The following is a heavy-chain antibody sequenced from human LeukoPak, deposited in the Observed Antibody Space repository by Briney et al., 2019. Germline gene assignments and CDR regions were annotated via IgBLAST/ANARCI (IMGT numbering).Heavy chain of an antibody. J-gene: IGHJ4*02. D-gene: IGHD6-19*01. V-gene: IGHV3-23*05. CDR1: EFIFSDYS. CDR2: MDKTGYRT. CDR3: AKFEGSNIPGWCNDY. Sequence: GGSLRLSCAASEFIFSDYSMGWVRQAPGKGLEWVANMDKTGYRTFYVDSVKGRFTISGDNSKNTLYLQMNSLRVEDTAVYFCAKFEGSNIPGWCNDYLGQGILVTVSS.